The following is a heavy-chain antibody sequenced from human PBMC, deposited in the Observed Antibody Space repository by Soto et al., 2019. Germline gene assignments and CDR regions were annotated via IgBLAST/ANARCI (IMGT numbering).Heavy chain of an antibody. V-gene: IGHV1-69*12. J-gene: IGHJ4*02. CDR1: GGTFSSYA. CDR2: IIPIFGTA. CDR3: AGGRDGYKGDFDY. Sequence: QVQLVQSGAEVKKPGSSVKVSCKASGGTFSSYAISWVRQAPGQGLEWMGGIIPIFGTANYAQKFQGRVTITADEPTSTAYRERTSLRSEARAVYYGAGGRDGYKGDFDYGGQGPLVTVSS. D-gene: IGHD5-12*01.